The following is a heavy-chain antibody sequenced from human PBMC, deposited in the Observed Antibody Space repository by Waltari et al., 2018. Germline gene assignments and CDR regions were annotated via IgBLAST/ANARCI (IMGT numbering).Heavy chain of an antibody. CDR1: GFTFSSYW. D-gene: IGHD4-17*01. V-gene: IGHV3-7*01. CDR3: ARELNDYGDYCDY. CDR2: IKQDVSEK. Sequence: EVQLVESGGGLVQPGGSLRLPCAASGFTFSSYWMGWVRQAPGRGLEWVANIKQDVSEKDYVYSGKVRFTISRDNAKNSLYLQMNSLRAEDTAVYYCARELNDYGDYCDYWGQGTLVTGSS. J-gene: IGHJ4*02.